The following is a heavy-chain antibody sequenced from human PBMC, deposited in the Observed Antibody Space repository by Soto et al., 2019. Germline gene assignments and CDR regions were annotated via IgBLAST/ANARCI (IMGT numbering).Heavy chain of an antibody. CDR1: GASITSGSYS. CDR3: ARGGAFRPNGHVPRAL. D-gene: IGHD1-26*01. J-gene: IGHJ4*02. V-gene: IGHV4-30-2*01. CDR2: IHVTGYT. Sequence: QLQLQESGSGLVNPSQTLSLTCTVSGASITSGSYSWSWIRQAPGQGLEWIGNIHVTGYTAFSPSLKRRVTMPVDTYKNQFSLNVKSVSVADTAVYFCARGGAFRPNGHVPRALWGEGTLVSVSS.